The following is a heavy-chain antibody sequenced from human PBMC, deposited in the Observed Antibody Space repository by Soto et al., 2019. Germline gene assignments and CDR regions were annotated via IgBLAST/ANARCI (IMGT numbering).Heavy chain of an antibody. D-gene: IGHD2-15*01. Sequence: EVQLVESGGGLVQPGGSLRLSCAASGFTVSSNYMSWVRQATGKGLECVSLIQSGGSTYYADSVKGRFTISSDNSKISLFHQMTSLRADDTAVYYCARNDVHCSGGRCYGVSMCVWGKGTTVTVS. CDR2: IQSGGST. CDR3: ARNDVHCSGGRCYGVSMCV. CDR1: GFTVSSNY. V-gene: IGHV3-66*01. J-gene: IGHJ6*03.